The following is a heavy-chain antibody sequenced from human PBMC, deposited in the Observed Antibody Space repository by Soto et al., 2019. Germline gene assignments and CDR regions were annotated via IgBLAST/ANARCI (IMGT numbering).Heavy chain of an antibody. CDR2: FDPKYGET. Sequence: GTSVEVTCTLCEDTLTYFATYGVRRAHSKGPEWMGGFDPKYGETIYAQKFQDRVTMTEDTSTDTAYMELSSLRSEDTAVYYCATAPQVIPVLRDAFDIWCQGTMVT. CDR1: EDTLTYFA. CDR3: ATAPQVIPVLRDAFDI. D-gene: IGHD2-2*01. J-gene: IGHJ3*02. V-gene: IGHV1-24*01.